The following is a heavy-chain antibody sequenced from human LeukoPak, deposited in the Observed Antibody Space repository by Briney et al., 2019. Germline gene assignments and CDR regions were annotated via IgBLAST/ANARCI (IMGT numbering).Heavy chain of an antibody. CDR1: GFTFSSYS. CDR3: ASPVITTGYQPGY. D-gene: IGHD3-9*01. Sequence: GGSLRLSCAASGFTFSSYSMNWVRQAPGKGLEWVSSISSSGSYTYYADSVKGRFTISRDNAKNSLYLQMNSLRAEDTAVYYCASPVITTGYQPGYWGQGTLVTVSS. J-gene: IGHJ4*02. V-gene: IGHV3-21*01. CDR2: ISSSGSYT.